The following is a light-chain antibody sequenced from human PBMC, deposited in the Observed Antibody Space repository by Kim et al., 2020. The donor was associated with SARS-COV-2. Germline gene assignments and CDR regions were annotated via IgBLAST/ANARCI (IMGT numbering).Light chain of an antibody. CDR3: QAWDSSTAV. Sequence: SPGQTSSITGSGVKLVDKSAFWYQQKPGQTPVLVTYYDDKRPSEIPARFSGSTSGNTAPLTISGTQTMDEASYFCQAWDSSTAVFGGGTQLTVL. J-gene: IGLJ2*01. V-gene: IGLV3-1*01. CDR1: KLVDKS. CDR2: YDD.